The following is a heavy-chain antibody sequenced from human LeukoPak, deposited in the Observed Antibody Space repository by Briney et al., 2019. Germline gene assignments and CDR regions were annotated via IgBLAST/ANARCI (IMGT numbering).Heavy chain of an antibody. CDR1: GGTFSSYA. V-gene: IGHV1-69*05. D-gene: IGHD3-16*01. Sequence: SVKVSCKASGGTFSSYAISWVRQAPGQGLEWMGRIIPIFGTANYAQKLQGRVTITTDESTSTAYMELSSLRSEDTAVYYCAREPRSRFGGAFDYWGQGTLVTVSS. CDR3: AREPRSRFGGAFDY. J-gene: IGHJ4*02. CDR2: IIPIFGTA.